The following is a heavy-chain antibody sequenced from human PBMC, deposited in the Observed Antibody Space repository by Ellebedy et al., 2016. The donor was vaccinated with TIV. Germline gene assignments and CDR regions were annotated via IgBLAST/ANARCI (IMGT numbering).Heavy chain of an antibody. CDR2: ISTTSSYI. J-gene: IGHJ4*02. V-gene: IGHV3-21*06. Sequence: GESLKISCEASGFPFSSHAMNWVRQAPGKGLEWVSSISTTSSYIYYADSVKGRFTISRDNAKNSLYLQMNSLRAEDTAVYYCARDSSLFDCWGQGTLVTVSS. CDR1: GFPFSSHA. CDR3: ARDSSLFDC.